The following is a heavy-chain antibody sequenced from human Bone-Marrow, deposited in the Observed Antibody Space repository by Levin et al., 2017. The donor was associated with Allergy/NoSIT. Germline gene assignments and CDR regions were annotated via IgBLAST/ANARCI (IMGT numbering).Heavy chain of an antibody. CDR2: ISSDSSDL. D-gene: IGHD2/OR15-2a*01. Sequence: ETLSLTCTVSGGSIGSSDYYWSWVRQAPGTGLEWISSISSDSSDLYYADSVKGRFTISRDNAKNSLNLQVSSLRAEDTAVYHCVRGIIGDVRVAHKEAFDVWGQGTMVTVSS. V-gene: IGHV3-69-1*01. J-gene: IGHJ3*01. CDR3: VRGIIGDVRVAHKEAFDV. CDR1: GGSIGSSDYY.